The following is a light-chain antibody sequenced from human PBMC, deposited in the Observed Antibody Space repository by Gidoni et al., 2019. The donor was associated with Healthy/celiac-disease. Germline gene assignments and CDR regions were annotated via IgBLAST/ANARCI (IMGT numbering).Light chain of an antibody. Sequence: QSVLTQPPSASGTPGQRVTISCSGSRSNIGINYVYWYQQLPGTAPKLLIYRNNPRPAGVPDRFSGSKSGTSAYLAISGLRSEDEADYYCAAWDDSLSGYVFGTGTKVTVL. V-gene: IGLV1-47*01. J-gene: IGLJ1*01. CDR1: RSNIGINY. CDR3: AAWDDSLSGYV. CDR2: RNN.